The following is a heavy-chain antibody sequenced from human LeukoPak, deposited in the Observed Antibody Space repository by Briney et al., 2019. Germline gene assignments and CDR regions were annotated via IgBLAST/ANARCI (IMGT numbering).Heavy chain of an antibody. CDR2: IYYSGST. CDR3: ARGSEDSSGWWGFDY. D-gene: IGHD6-19*01. J-gene: IGHJ4*02. V-gene: IGHV4-59*01. CDR1: GGFISSYY. Sequence: TSETLSLTCTVSGGFISSYYWSWIRQPPGKGLEWIGYIYYSGSTNYNPSLKSRVTISVDTSKNQFSLKLSSVTAADTAVYYCARGSEDSSGWWGFDYWGQGTLVTVSS.